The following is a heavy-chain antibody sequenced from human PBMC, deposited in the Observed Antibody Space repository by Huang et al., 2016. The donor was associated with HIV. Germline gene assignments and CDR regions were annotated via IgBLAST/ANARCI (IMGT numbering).Heavy chain of an antibody. CDR1: GFTFSSYG. D-gene: IGHD6-19*01. CDR2: LWSDGSNK. J-gene: IGHJ1*01. Sequence: QVQLVESGGGVVQPGRSLRLSCAASGFTFSSYGMPWVRQAPGKGLRWVVVLWSDGSNKYYADSEKGRFTISRNNSKNTLYLQMNSLKAEDTAVYYCALKGDSSGWEYFRHWGQGTLVTVSS. V-gene: IGHV3-33*08. CDR3: ALKGDSSGWEYFRH.